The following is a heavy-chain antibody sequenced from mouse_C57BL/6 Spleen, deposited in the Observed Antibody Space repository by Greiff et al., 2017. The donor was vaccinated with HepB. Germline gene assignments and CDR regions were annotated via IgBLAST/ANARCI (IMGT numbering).Heavy chain of an antibody. Sequence: VHLQESGPELVKPGASVKISCKASGYAFSSSWMNWVKQRPGKGLEWIGRIYPGDGDTNYNGKFKGKATLTADKSSSTAYMQLSSLTSEDSAVYFCARSHYDYDRSFDYWGQGTTLTVSS. CDR1: GYAFSSSW. D-gene: IGHD2-4*01. CDR3: ARSHYDYDRSFDY. J-gene: IGHJ2*01. CDR2: IYPGDGDT. V-gene: IGHV1-82*01.